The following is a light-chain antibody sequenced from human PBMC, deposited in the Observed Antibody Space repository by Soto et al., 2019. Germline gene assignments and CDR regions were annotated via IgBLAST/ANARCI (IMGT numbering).Light chain of an antibody. CDR3: QQYNNWPRIT. J-gene: IGKJ5*01. CDR2: GAS. V-gene: IGKV3-15*01. Sequence: EIVTTQSPATLSVSPGERATLSCRANQSINSNLAWYQQRPGQAPRLLISGASTRATGIPTRFSGSGSGTDFTLTISSLQSEDFAVYYCQQYNNWPRITFGPGTRLDIK. CDR1: QSINSN.